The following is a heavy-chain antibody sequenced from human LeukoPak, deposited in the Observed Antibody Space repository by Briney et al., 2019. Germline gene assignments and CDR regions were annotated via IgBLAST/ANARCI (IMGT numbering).Heavy chain of an antibody. D-gene: IGHD2-15*01. Sequence: GASVKVSCKASGYTFTGYYMHWVRQAPGQGLEWMGWINPNSGGTKYAQKFQGRVTMTRDTSISTAYMELSRLRSDDTAVYYCAKGGGTNSGGGIDYGGQETLVTVSS. CDR1: GYTFTGYY. CDR2: INPNSGGT. CDR3: AKGGGTNSGGGIDY. V-gene: IGHV1-2*02. J-gene: IGHJ4*02.